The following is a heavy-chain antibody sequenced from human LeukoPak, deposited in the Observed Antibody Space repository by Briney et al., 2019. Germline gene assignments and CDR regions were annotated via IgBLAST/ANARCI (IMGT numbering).Heavy chain of an antibody. D-gene: IGHD3-9*01. CDR3: ASQRLDYDILTDYYRGRFDY. V-gene: IGHV3-64*01. J-gene: IGHJ4*02. Sequence: RGGSLRLSCAASGFTFSSYAMHWLRQAPGKGLEYVSSINGNGGSTFYANSVKGRFTISRDNSKNTLYLQMNSLRTEDTSVYYCASQRLDYDILTDYYRGRFDYWGQGTLVTVSS. CDR1: GFTFSSYA. CDR2: INGNGGST.